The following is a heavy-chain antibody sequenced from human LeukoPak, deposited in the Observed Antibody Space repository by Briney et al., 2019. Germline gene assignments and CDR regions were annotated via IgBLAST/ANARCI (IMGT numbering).Heavy chain of an antibody. CDR3: ASYDGRAAYFQY. V-gene: IGHV3-66*02. CDR2: IFTGGAT. Sequence: PGGSLRLSCAASGFTVSNNYMSWVRQAPGRGLGWVSVIFTGGATYYADSVRGRFTISRDNSKNTVHLQMNGLRPEDTAVYYCASYDGRAAYFQYWGQGTLVTVSS. D-gene: IGHD3-16*01. CDR1: GFTVSNNY. J-gene: IGHJ4*02.